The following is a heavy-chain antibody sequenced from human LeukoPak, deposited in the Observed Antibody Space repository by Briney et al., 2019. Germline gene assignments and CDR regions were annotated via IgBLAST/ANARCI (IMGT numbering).Heavy chain of an antibody. V-gene: IGHV1-69*13. J-gene: IGHJ4*02. CDR2: IIPIFGTA. CDR1: GGTFSSYA. Sequence: GASVKVSCKASGGTFSSYAISWVRQAPGQGLEWMGGIIPIFGTANYAQKFQGRVTITADESTSTAYMELSSLRSEDTAVYYCARDGPWGQYYFDYWGQGTLVTVSS. D-gene: IGHD3-16*01. CDR3: ARDGPWGQYYFDY.